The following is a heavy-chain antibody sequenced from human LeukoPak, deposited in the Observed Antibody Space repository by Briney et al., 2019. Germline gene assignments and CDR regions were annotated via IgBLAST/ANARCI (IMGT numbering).Heavy chain of an antibody. D-gene: IGHD3-3*01. V-gene: IGHV4-4*07. CDR3: VRDQGFLAY. CDR2: IYTSGST. J-gene: IGHJ4*02. CDR1: GGSINTNPYY. Sequence: SETLSLTCTVSGGSINTNPYYWGWVRQPAGKGLEWISRIYTSGSTNYNPSLKSRVTMSVDTSKNQFSLNLTSVTAADTAVYYCVRDQGFLAYWGQGTLVTVSA.